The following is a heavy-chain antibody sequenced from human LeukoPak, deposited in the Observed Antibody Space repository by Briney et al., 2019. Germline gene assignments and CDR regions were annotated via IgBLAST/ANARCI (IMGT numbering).Heavy chain of an antibody. V-gene: IGHV3-23*01. CDR2: IGASGDVT. CDR1: RFAFSTYP. J-gene: IGHJ3*02. Sequence: PGGSLRLSCAASRFAFSTYPMGSGLQAPGQLLKGVSGIGASGDVTFHADPVKGRFPISRDNSKNTLYLQMPSLRAEDTAEYYCAKSLFTSATGTGRAFHIWGQGTMVTVSS. CDR3: AKSLFTSATGTGRAFHI. D-gene: IGHD1-1*01.